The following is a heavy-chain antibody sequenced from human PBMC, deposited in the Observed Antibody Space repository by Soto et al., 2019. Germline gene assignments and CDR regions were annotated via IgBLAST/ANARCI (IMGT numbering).Heavy chain of an antibody. CDR2: IIPIFGTA. D-gene: IGHD6-13*01. CDR3: ARDRRGYSRTPSDFDY. V-gene: IGHV1-69*13. Sequence: GASVKVSCKASGGTFSSYAISWVRQAPGQGFEWMGGIIPIFGTANYAQKFQGRVTITADESTSTAYMELSSLRSEDTAVYYCARDRRGYSRTPSDFDYWGQGTLVTVS. CDR1: GGTFSSYA. J-gene: IGHJ4*02.